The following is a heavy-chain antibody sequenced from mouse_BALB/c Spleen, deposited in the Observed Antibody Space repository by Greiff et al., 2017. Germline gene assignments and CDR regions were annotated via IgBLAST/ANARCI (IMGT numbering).Heavy chain of an antibody. CDR1: GFNIKDTY. CDR2: IDPANGNT. V-gene: IGHV14-3*02. CDR3: ARSEGWLLPFDY. J-gene: IGHJ2*01. Sequence: EVKLQESGAELVKPGASVKLSCTASGFNIKDTYMHWVKQRPEQGLEWIGRIDPANGNTKYDPKFQGKATITADTSSNTAYLQLSSLTSEDTAVYYCARSEGWLLPFDYWGQGTTLTVSS. D-gene: IGHD2-3*01.